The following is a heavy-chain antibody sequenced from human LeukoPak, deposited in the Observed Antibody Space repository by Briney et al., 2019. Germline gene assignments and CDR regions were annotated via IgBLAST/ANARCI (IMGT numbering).Heavy chain of an antibody. Sequence: QPGGSLRPSCAASGLTFANYAMSWVRQGPGKGLEWVSTISGSGGSTYYADSVKGRFTISRDNSKNTLFLQMNSLRADDTAVYFCAKDQKSIAATGYDYWGQGTLVTVSS. CDR3: AKDQKSIAATGYDY. D-gene: IGHD6-13*01. J-gene: IGHJ4*02. V-gene: IGHV3-23*01. CDR2: ISGSGGST. CDR1: GLTFANYA.